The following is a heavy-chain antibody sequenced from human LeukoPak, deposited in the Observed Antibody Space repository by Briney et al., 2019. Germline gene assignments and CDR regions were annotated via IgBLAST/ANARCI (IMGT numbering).Heavy chain of an antibody. CDR2: ISSGSDHI. CDR1: GFTFSNYN. V-gene: IGHV3-21*01. D-gene: IGHD2-15*01. Sequence: PGGALRLSCAASGFTFSNYNMNWVRQAPGKGLEWGASISSGSDHIYYADSVKGRCTISRDNARNLLYLQMYSLRVEDTAVFYCARCRGGSCYPSDDYWGQGTLVTVSS. J-gene: IGHJ4*02. CDR3: ARCRGGSCYPSDDY.